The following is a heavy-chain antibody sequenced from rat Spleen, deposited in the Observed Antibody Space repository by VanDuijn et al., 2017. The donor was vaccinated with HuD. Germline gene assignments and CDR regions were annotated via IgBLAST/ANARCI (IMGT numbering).Heavy chain of an antibody. CDR2: INSEGTT. J-gene: IGHJ2*01. Sequence: EVQLQESGPGLVKPSQSLSLTCSVTFYSITSSYRWSWIRKFPGNKLEWMGYINSEGTTNYNPSLKSRISITRDTSKNQFFLQVNSVTTEDTAIYYCVRERLGVEGWGQGVMVTVSS. V-gene: IGHV3-3*01. CDR1: FYSITSSYR. D-gene: IGHD4-3*01. CDR3: VRERLGVEG.